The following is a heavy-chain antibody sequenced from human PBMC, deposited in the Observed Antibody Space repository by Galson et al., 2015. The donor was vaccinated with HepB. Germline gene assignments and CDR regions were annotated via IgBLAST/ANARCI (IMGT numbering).Heavy chain of an antibody. CDR3: AKVTYYDFWSGSPYGMDV. Sequence: SLRLSCEASGFTFSSYAMSWVRQAPGKGLEWVSSISGSGGSTYYADSVKGRFTISRDNSKNTLYLQMNSLRAEDKAVYYCAKVTYYDFWSGSPYGMDVWGQGTTVTVSS. J-gene: IGHJ6*02. V-gene: IGHV3-23*01. D-gene: IGHD3-3*01. CDR2: ISGSGGST. CDR1: GFTFSSYA.